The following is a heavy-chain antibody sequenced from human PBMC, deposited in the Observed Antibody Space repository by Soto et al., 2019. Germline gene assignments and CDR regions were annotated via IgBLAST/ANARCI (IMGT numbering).Heavy chain of an antibody. CDR3: AKDQDQYSSSVEYFQH. J-gene: IGHJ1*01. D-gene: IGHD6-13*01. CDR2: VIGSGGST. Sequence: EVQLLESGGGLVQPGGSLRLSCTASGFTFSNYVMTWVRQAPGKGLEWVSAVIGSGGSTFYADSVKGRFTISRDNSKNTLYLQMNSLRADDTAVYYCAKDQDQYSSSVEYFQHWGQGTLVTVSS. CDR1: GFTFSNYV. V-gene: IGHV3-23*01.